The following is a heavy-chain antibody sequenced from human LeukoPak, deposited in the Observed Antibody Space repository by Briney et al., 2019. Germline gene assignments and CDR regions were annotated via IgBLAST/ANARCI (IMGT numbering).Heavy chain of an antibody. CDR3: ASGYDSWRGYYKAYYFDY. J-gene: IGHJ4*02. D-gene: IGHD3-3*01. CDR1: GFTFSSYW. Sequence: PGGSLRLSCAASGFTFSSYWMSWVRQAPGKGLEWVAKIKQDRSEKYYVDSVKGRFTISRDNAKNSLYLQMNSLRAEDTAVYYCASGYDSWRGYYKAYYFDYWGQGTLVTVSS. CDR2: IKQDRSEK. V-gene: IGHV3-7*01.